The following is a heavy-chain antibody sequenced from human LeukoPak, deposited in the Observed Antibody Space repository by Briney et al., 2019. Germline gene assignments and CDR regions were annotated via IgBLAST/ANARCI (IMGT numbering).Heavy chain of an antibody. V-gene: IGHV4-39*01. CDR2: IYYSGST. D-gene: IGHD4-11*01. CDR1: GGSISSSSYY. CDR3: ARPQSTITGDFAY. J-gene: IGHJ4*02. Sequence: PSETLSLTCIVSGGSISSSSYYWGWIRQPPGKGLEWIGSIYYSGSTYYNPSLKSRVTISVDTSKNQISLKLSSVTAADTAVYYCARPQSTITGDFAYWGQGSLVTVSS.